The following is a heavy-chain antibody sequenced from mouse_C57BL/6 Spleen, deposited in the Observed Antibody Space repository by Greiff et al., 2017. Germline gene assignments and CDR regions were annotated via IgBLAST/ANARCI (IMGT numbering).Heavy chain of an antibody. CDR2: IDPSDSYT. D-gene: IGHD1-1*01. CDR1: GYTFTSYW. Sequence: QVQLQQPGAELVMPGASVKLSCKASGYTFTSYWMPWVKQRPGQGLEWIGEIDPSDSYTNYNQKFKGKSTLTVDKSSSTAYMQLSSLTSEDSAVYYCARRCLLLDYWGQGTTLTVSS. V-gene: IGHV1-69*01. J-gene: IGHJ2*01. CDR3: ARRCLLLDY.